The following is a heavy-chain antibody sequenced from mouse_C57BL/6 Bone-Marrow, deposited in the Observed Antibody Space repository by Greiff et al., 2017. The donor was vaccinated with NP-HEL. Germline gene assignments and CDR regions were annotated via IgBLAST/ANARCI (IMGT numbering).Heavy chain of an antibody. Sequence: QVQLQQPGAELVRPGTSVKLSCKASGYTFTSYWMHWVKQRPGQGLEWIGVIDPSDSYTNYNQKFKGKATLTVDTSSSTAYMQLSSLTSEDSAVYYCARYDGYYYWYVDGWGTGTTVTVSS. V-gene: IGHV1-59*01. D-gene: IGHD2-3*01. CDR1: GYTFTSYW. J-gene: IGHJ1*03. CDR2: IDPSDSYT. CDR3: ARYDGYYYWYVDG.